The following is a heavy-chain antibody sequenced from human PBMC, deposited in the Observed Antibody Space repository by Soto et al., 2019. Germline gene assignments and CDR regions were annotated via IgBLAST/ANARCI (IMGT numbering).Heavy chain of an antibody. CDR1: GGSVSSGTYY. J-gene: IGHJ4*02. V-gene: IGHV4-61*01. CDR2: IYYSGST. D-gene: IGHD3-16*01. Sequence: QVQLQESGPGLVKPSETLSLTCTVSGGSVSSGTYYWNWIRQPPGKGLEWIGFIYYSGSTNYNPSLKSRVTTSVDTSKNPFSLKLNSVTAADTAVYYCARAFWGDRGPSFDYWGQGTLVTVSS. CDR3: ARAFWGDRGPSFDY.